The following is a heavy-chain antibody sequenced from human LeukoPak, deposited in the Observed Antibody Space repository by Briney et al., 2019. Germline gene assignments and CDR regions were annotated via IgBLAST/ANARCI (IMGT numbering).Heavy chain of an antibody. CDR3: ARGTGSSSWEYFDY. Sequence: PGGSLRLSCAASGFTFSGYEMNWVRQAPGKGLEWVSYISSSGSSIYYADSVKGRFTISRDNAKNSLYLQMNSLTAEDTAVYYCARGTGSSSWEYFDYWGQGTLVTVSS. V-gene: IGHV3-48*03. CDR2: ISSSGSSI. J-gene: IGHJ4*02. CDR1: GFTFSGYE. D-gene: IGHD6-13*01.